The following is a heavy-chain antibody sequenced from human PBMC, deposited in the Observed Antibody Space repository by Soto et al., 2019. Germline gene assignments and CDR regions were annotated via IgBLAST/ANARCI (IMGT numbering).Heavy chain of an antibody. D-gene: IGHD4-17*01. CDR1: GASVRSGDYY. V-gene: IGHV4-30-4*01. CDR3: VGTGTTDDY. CDR2: IYNSGGS. Sequence: SETLSLTCSVSGASVRSGDYYWSCIRQAPGKGLEWIGYIYNSGGSYYNPSLKGRLTISIDTSKNQFSLKLNSVTATDTAIYYCVGTGTTDDYWGRGTLVTVSS. J-gene: IGHJ4*02.